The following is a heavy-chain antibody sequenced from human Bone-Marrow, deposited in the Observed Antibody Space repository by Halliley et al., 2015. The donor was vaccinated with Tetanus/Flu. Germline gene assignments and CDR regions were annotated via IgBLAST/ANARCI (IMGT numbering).Heavy chain of an antibody. D-gene: IGHD6-19*01. Sequence: GLEWIGEIFHRGSTPHTPPLKTRVPISVDKSKNQFSLKLSSVTAADTAIYFCARDYTSAYLDSWGQGTLVTVSS. J-gene: IGHJ4*02. CDR3: ARDYTSAYLDS. V-gene: IGHV4-4*01. CDR2: IFHRGST.